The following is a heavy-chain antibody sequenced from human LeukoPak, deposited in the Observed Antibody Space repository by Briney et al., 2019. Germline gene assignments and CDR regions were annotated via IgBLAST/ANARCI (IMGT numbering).Heavy chain of an antibody. Sequence: SETLSLTCAVYGGSFSDYYWSWIRQPPGKGLEWIGEINHSGSTNYNPSLKSRVTISVDTSKNQFSLKLSSVTAADTAVYYCARSSSGNFDYWGQGTLVTVSS. CDR2: INHSGST. V-gene: IGHV4-34*01. J-gene: IGHJ4*02. CDR3: ARSSSGNFDY. CDR1: GGSFSDYY. D-gene: IGHD6-19*01.